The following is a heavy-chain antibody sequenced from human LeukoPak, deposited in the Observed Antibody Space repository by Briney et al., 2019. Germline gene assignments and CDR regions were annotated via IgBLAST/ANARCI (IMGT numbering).Heavy chain of an antibody. J-gene: IGHJ4*02. CDR2: IRYDGSNK. Sequence: GGSLRLSCAASGFTFSSYGMHWVRQAPGKGLEWVAFIRYDGSNKYYADSVKGRFTISRDNSKNTLYLQMNSLRAEDTAVYYCAGGYKTGWKIDYWGQGTLVTVSS. CDR1: GFTFSSYG. V-gene: IGHV3-30*02. CDR3: AGGYKTGWKIDY. D-gene: IGHD6-19*01.